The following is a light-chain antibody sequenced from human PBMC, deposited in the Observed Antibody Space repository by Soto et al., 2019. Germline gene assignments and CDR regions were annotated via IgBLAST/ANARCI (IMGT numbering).Light chain of an antibody. Sequence: EIVMAQSPATLSVSPGERATLSCRASQSVSSNLAWYQQKPGQAPRLLIYGASTRATGIAARFSGSGSGTEFTLTISSLQSEEFAVYYCQQYNNWPPGTFGGGTKVEIK. CDR2: GAS. CDR3: QQYNNWPPGT. V-gene: IGKV3-15*01. J-gene: IGKJ4*01. CDR1: QSVSSN.